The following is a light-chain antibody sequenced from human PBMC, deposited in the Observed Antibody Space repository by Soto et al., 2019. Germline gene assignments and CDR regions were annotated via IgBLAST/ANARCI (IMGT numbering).Light chain of an antibody. V-gene: IGLV2-14*01. Sequence: QSALTQPASVSGSPGQSITISCAGTSGDVGAYNFVTWFQQHPGKVPKLIIYDVTDRPSGVSDRFSGSKSRNTASLTISGLLAEDEADYYCGSYTTINTMIFGGGTKLTVL. J-gene: IGLJ2*01. CDR1: SGDVGAYNF. CDR3: GSYTTINTMI. CDR2: DVT.